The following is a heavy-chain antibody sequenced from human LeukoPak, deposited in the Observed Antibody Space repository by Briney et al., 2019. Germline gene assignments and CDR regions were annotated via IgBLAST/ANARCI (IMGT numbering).Heavy chain of an antibody. CDR3: ARVLELEYYFDY. CDR2: MYLSGTT. D-gene: IGHD1-7*01. CDR1: GGSISSVNL. V-gene: IGHV4-4*02. Sequence: PSGTLSLTCAVSGGSISSVNLWSWVRQPPGKGLEWIGEMYLSGTTTYNPSLKSRVTISVDTSKNQFSLKLSSVTAADTAVYYCARVLELEYYFDYWGQGTLVTVSS. J-gene: IGHJ4*02.